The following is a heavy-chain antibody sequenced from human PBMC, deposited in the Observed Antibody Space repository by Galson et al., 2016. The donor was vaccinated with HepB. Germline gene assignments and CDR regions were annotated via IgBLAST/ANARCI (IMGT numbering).Heavy chain of an antibody. J-gene: IGHJ6*02. CDR1: GFTFSSFG. V-gene: IGHV3-21*01. CDR3: ARGSALDGLDV. CDR2: ISKAGTYI. Sequence: SLRLSCAASGFTFSSFGMTWVRQAPGKGLEWISFISKAGTYIYYADSLKGRCTISRDNAKKSLYLQMSSLRVDDTAVYYCARGSALDGLDVWGQGTTVTVSS. D-gene: IGHD3-16*01.